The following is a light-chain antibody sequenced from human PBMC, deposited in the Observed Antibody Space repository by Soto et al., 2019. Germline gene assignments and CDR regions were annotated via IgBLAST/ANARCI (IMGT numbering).Light chain of an antibody. Sequence: QAVVTQSPSASASLGASVNLTCTLTSGHSSYAIAWHQQQPDKGPRFLMKIDSDGSHFKGDGIPDRFSGSSSGAERYLTISSLQSEDEADYYCQTWGTGIQVFGGGTKVTVL. CDR2: IDSDGSH. CDR1: SGHSSYA. V-gene: IGLV4-69*02. CDR3: QTWGTGIQV. J-gene: IGLJ2*01.